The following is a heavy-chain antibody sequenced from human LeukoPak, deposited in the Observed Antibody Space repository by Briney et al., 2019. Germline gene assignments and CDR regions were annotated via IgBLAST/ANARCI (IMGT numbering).Heavy chain of an antibody. CDR3: AKGHCSSTSCYFNYYYGMDV. CDR1: GFTFSSYS. V-gene: IGHV3-48*01. CDR2: ISSSSSTI. D-gene: IGHD2-2*01. Sequence: GGSLRLSCAASGFTFSSYSMNWVRQAPGKGLEWVSYISSSSSTIYYADSVKGRFTISRDNAKNSLYLQMNSLRAEDTAVYYYAKGHCSSTSCYFNYYYGMDVWGQGTTVTVSS. J-gene: IGHJ6*02.